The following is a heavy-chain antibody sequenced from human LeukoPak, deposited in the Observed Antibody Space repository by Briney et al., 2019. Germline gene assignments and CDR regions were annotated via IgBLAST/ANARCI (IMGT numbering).Heavy chain of an antibody. D-gene: IGHD4/OR15-4a*01. J-gene: IGHJ6*02. CDR3: SASRPHYGDYYGLDV. CDR2: ISYDGSHN. CDR1: GFTFSSYG. Sequence: PGGSLRLSCAASGFTFSSYGMLWIRQAPGKGLEWVAVISYDGSHNYSADSVKGRFTISRDNSKNTLYLQMNSLTTEDTAVYFCSASRPHYGDYYGLDVWGHGTTVTVSS. V-gene: IGHV3-30*03.